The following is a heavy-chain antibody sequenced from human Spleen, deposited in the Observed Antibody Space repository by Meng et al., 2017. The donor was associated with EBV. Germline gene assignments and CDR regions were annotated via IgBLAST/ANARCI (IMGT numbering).Heavy chain of an antibody. Sequence: QVQLVQSGGELKKPGASVKVSCKASGYTFSGFGITWVRQAPGQGLEWMGWISVYNDNTHYAQKYQGRVTITADESTSTHYLDLSGLRAEDTAVYYCASESGRGFTPDYWGQGTLVTVSS. D-gene: IGHD3-10*01. CDR1: GYTFSGFG. V-gene: IGHV1-18*01. CDR3: ASESGRGFTPDY. CDR2: ISVYNDNT. J-gene: IGHJ4*02.